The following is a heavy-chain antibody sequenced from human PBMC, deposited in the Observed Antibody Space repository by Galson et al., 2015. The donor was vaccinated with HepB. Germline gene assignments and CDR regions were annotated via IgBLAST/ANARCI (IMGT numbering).Heavy chain of an antibody. V-gene: IGHV6-1*01. CDR3: AREPYDYVWGTYRYTEAGRFDP. J-gene: IGHJ5*02. CDR1: GDSVSSNSAA. D-gene: IGHD3-16*02. Sequence: CAISGDSVSSNSAAWNWIRQSPSRGLEWLGRTYYRSKWYNDYAVSVKSRIIINPDTSKNQFSLQLNSVTPEDTAVYYCAREPYDYVWGTYRYTEAGRFDPGGQGALVTVSS. CDR2: TYYRSKWYN.